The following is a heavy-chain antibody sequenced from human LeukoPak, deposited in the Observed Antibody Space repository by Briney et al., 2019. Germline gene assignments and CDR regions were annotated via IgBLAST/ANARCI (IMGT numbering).Heavy chain of an antibody. CDR1: GGSISSGSYY. V-gene: IGHV4-61*02. J-gene: IGHJ3*02. CDR3: ASYNSSYYWDDAFDI. D-gene: IGHD3-22*01. CDR2: IYTSGST. Sequence: SETLSLTCTVSGGSISSGSYYWSWIRQPAGKGLEWIGRIYTSGSTKYNPSLKSRVTISVDTSKNQFSLKLSSVTAADTAVYYCASYNSSYYWDDAFDIWGQGTMVTVSA.